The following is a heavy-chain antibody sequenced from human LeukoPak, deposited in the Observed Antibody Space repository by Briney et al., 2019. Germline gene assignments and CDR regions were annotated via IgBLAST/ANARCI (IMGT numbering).Heavy chain of an antibody. CDR2: IYTGGYT. CDR1: KFSVSNYY. J-gene: IGHJ3*01. D-gene: IGHD1-14*01. V-gene: IGHV3-66*02. Sequence: GSLSLSCTASKFSVSNYYMSWVRQAPGKGLEWVSVIYTGGYTYYADAVQGRFTISRDLSQNTVFLHMNSLRAEDTALYYCARDHNDLDAFDVWGQGTMVTVSS. CDR3: ARDHNDLDAFDV.